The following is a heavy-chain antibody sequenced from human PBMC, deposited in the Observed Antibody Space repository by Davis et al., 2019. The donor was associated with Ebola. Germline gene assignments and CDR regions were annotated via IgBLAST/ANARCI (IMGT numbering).Heavy chain of an antibody. J-gene: IGHJ4*02. CDR1: GGTFSSYA. D-gene: IGHD3-16*01. Sequence: ASVKVSCKASGGTFSSYAISWVRQAPGQGLEWMGWINPNSGGTNYAQKFQGWVTMTRDTSISTAYMELRSLRSDDTAVYYCARDRGSGTIPGYWGQGTLVTVSS. CDR3: ARDRGSGTIPGY. CDR2: INPNSGGT. V-gene: IGHV1-2*04.